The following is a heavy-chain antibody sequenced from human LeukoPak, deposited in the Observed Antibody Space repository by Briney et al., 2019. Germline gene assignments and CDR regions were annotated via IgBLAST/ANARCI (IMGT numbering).Heavy chain of an antibody. V-gene: IGHV1-2*02. J-gene: IGHJ4*02. D-gene: IGHD4-17*01. CDR3: ARDTRRSTFDY. CDR1: GYTFTGYY. CDR2: INPNSGGT. Sequence: GESLKISCKGSGYTFTGYYMHWVRQAPGQGLEWMGWINPNSGGTNYAQKFQGRVTMTRDTSISTAYMELSRLRSDDTAVYYCARDTRRSTFDYWGQGTLVTVSS.